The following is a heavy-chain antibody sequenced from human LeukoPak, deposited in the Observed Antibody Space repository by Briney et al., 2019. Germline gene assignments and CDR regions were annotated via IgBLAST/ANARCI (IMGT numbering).Heavy chain of an antibody. Sequence: PSETLSLTCAVYGGSFSGYYWSWIRQPPGKGLEWIGEINHSGSTNYNPSLKSRVTISVDTSKNQFSLKLSSVTAADTAVYYCARDLYCGGDCHYSFDYWGQGTLVTVSS. CDR3: ARDLYCGGDCHYSFDY. V-gene: IGHV4-34*01. D-gene: IGHD2-21*02. CDR1: GGSFSGYY. CDR2: INHSGST. J-gene: IGHJ4*02.